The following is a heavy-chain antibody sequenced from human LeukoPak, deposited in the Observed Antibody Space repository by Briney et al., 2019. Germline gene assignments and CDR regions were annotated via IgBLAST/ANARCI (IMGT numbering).Heavy chain of an antibody. Sequence: SQTLSLTCAISGDSVSRNTAAWNWIRQSPSRGLQWLSRAYYRCKWCKEYAGSGKSRITIYPDTSRNQFSLQLKSVTPEDTAVYHCVREEGRASTKKEFYYYYYMDVWGKGTTVIVSS. V-gene: IGHV6-1*01. CDR2: AYYRCKWCK. J-gene: IGHJ6*03. D-gene: IGHD1-26*01. CDR3: VREEGRASTKKEFYYYYYMDV. CDR1: GDSVSRNTAA.